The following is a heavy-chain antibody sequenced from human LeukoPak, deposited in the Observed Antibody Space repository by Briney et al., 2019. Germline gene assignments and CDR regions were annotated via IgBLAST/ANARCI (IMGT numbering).Heavy chain of an antibody. CDR3: ATAHISGPGHHPFHH. J-gene: IGHJ3*01. CDR2: LSFGRNT. V-gene: IGHV4-39*07. D-gene: IGHD3-22*01. CDR1: GGSIISGSYY. Sequence: SETLPLTCTVSGGSIISGSYYWGWIRQPPGEGLEGIGSLSFGRNTYYNPSLKSRITTSIDTSKNQFSLEFNSMTAADTAMYYCATAHISGPGHHPFHHWGQGTMVTVSS.